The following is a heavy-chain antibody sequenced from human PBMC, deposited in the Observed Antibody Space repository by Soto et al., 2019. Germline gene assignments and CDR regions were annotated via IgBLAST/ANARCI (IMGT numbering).Heavy chain of an antibody. CDR2: INAGNGNT. Sequence: QVQLVQSGAEVKKPGASVKVSCKASGYTFTSYAMHWVRQAPGQRLEWMGWINAGNGNTKYSQKFQGRVTITRDTSASSNYMELSRLRSEDTAVYYCASSYYGSGNPKDYYYGMDVWGQGTTVTVSS. J-gene: IGHJ6*02. V-gene: IGHV1-3*01. CDR3: ASSYYGSGNPKDYYYGMDV. D-gene: IGHD3-10*01. CDR1: GYTFTSYA.